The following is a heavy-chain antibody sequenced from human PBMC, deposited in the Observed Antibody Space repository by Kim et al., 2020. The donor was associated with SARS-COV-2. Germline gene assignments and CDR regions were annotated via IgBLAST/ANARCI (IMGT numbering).Heavy chain of an antibody. J-gene: IGHJ4*02. Sequence: ASVKVSCKVSGYTLTELSMHLVRQPPGKGLEWMGGFGPKEGERIYAQKFQGRVTMTDDTSTDTAYMQLSSLTFEDTAVYFCATGLGGVLKQWWGRGTLVTVSS. CDR3: ATGLGGVLKQW. D-gene: IGHD3-16*01. V-gene: IGHV1-24*01. CDR1: GYTLTELS. CDR2: FGPKEGER.